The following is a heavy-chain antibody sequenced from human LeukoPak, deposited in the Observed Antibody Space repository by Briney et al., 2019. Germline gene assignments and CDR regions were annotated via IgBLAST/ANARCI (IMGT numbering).Heavy chain of an antibody. Sequence: ASVKVSCTASGGTFSTYAISWVRQAPGQGLEWMGGIIPIFGTPNYAQKFQGKVTITADESTSTTYMELSSLRSEDTAVYYCARSGAALAVNYYFDFWGQGTLVTVSS. CDR2: IIPIFGTP. CDR1: GGTFSTYA. D-gene: IGHD6-19*01. V-gene: IGHV1-69*13. CDR3: ARSGAALAVNYYFDF. J-gene: IGHJ4*02.